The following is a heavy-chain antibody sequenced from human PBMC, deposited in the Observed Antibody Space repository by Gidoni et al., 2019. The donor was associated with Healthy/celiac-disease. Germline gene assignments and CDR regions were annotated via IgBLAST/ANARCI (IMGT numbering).Heavy chain of an antibody. CDR1: GFTFGAYA. D-gene: IGHD3-22*01. J-gene: IGHJ6*02. CDR3: TRVGHDSSGYYPYYYYYYGMDV. Sequence: VQLVESGGGLVQPGRSLRLSCTASGFTFGAYAISCFRQAPGKGLEWVGFIRSKAYGGTTEYAASVKGRFTISRDDSKSIAYLQMNSLKTEDTAVYYCTRVGHDSSGYYPYYYYYYGMDVWGQGTTVTVSS. V-gene: IGHV3-49*03. CDR2: IRSKAYGGTT.